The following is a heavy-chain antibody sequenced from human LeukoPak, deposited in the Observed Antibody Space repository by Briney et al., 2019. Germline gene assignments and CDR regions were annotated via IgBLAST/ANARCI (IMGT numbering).Heavy chain of an antibody. CDR3: ASLSVAGNSPFFDY. J-gene: IGHJ4*02. V-gene: IGHV4-39*01. Sequence: SETLSLTCTVSGGSISSSSYYWGWIRQPPGKGLEWLGSIYYSGSTYYNPSLKSRVTISVDTSKNQFSLKLSSVTAADTAVYYCASLSVAGNSPFFDYWGQGTLVTVSS. CDR2: IYYSGST. D-gene: IGHD6-19*01. CDR1: GGSISSSSYY.